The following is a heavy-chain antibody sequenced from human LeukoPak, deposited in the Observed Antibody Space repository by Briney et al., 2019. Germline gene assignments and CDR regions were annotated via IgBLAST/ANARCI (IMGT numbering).Heavy chain of an antibody. CDR1: GGSISSYY. CDR2: IYTSGST. D-gene: IGHD3-10*01. J-gene: IGHJ4*02. Sequence: PSETLSLTCTVSGGSISSYYWSWIRQPAGKGLEWIGRIYTSGSTNYNPSLKSRVTMSVDTSKNQFSLKLSSVTAADTAVYYCARDPMVLGWPSFDYWGQGTLVTVSS. V-gene: IGHV4-4*07. CDR3: ARDPMVLGWPSFDY.